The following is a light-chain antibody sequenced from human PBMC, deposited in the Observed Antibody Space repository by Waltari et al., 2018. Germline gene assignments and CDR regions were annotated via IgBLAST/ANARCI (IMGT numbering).Light chain of an antibody. CDR3: QQSYSTLFT. CDR1: QSISSY. J-gene: IGKJ3*01. V-gene: IGKV1-39*01. CDR2: AAS. Sequence: DIQMTQSPSSLSASVGASVTITCRASQSISSYLNWYQQKPGKAPKLLIYAASSLQSGVPSRFSGSGSGTDFTLTISSLQPEDFATYYCQQSYSTLFTFGPGTKVDIK.